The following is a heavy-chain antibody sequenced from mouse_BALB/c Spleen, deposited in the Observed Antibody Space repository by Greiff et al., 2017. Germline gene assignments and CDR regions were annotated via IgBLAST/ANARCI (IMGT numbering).Heavy chain of an antibody. D-gene: IGHD2-4*01. V-gene: IGHV14-3*02. J-gene: IGHJ4*01. CDR1: GFNIKDTY. Sequence: VQLQQSGAELVKPGASVKLSCTASGFNIKDTYMHWVKQRPEQGLEWIGRIDPANGNTKDDPKFQGKATITADTSSNTAYLQPRSLTSEDTVDYDCARGEPYDEYDVHYAMDYWGQGTSVT. CDR2: IDPANGNT. CDR3: ARGEPYDEYDVHYAMDY.